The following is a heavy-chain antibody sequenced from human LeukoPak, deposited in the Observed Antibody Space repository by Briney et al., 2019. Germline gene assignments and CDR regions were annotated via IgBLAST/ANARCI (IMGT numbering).Heavy chain of an antibody. J-gene: IGHJ3*02. D-gene: IGHD6-19*01. Sequence: SETLSPTCAVYGGPFSGYYWSWIRQPPGKGLEWIGEINHSGSTNYNPSLKSRVTISVDTSKNQFSLRLSSVTAADTAVYYCARVGSGWYSVRYDAFDIWGQGTMVTVSS. CDR3: ARVGSGWYSVRYDAFDI. V-gene: IGHV4-34*01. CDR2: INHSGST. CDR1: GGPFSGYY.